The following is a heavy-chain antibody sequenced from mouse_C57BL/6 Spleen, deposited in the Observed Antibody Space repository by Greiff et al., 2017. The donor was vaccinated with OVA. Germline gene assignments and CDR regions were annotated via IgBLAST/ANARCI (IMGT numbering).Heavy chain of an antibody. CDR3: ARNDEGFAY. V-gene: IGHV2-2*01. D-gene: IGHD2-3*01. CDR2: IWSGGST. Sequence: VQLQQSGPGLVQPSQSLSITCTVSGFSLTSYGVHWVRQSPGKGLEWLGVIWSGGSTDYNAAFISRLSISKDNSKSQVFFKMNSLQADDTAIYYCARNDEGFAYWGQGTLVTVSA. J-gene: IGHJ3*01. CDR1: GFSLTSYG.